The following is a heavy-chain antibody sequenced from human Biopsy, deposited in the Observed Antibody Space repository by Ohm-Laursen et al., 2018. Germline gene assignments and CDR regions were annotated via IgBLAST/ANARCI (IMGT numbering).Heavy chain of an antibody. D-gene: IGHD5-24*01. Sequence: SVKVSCKASGYTFTTYGISWVRQAPGQGLEWLGRIVPILGTVNYAQRFQGRVALTADKSTGTAYMELNRLISDDTAVYYCATDADGYYTEFDFWGQGTLITVSS. CDR2: IVPILGTV. V-gene: IGHV1-69*04. J-gene: IGHJ4*02. CDR3: ATDADGYYTEFDF. CDR1: GYTFTTYG.